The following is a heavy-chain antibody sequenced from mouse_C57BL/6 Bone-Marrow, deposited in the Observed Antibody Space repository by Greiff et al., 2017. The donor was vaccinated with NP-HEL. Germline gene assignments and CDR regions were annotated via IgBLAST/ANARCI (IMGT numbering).Heavy chain of an antibody. Sequence: EVKLVESGGDLVKPGGSLKLSCAASGFTFSSYGMSWVRQTPDKRLEWVATISSGGSYTYYPDSVKGRFTISRDNAKNTLYLQMSSLKSEDTAMYYCARHYYYGSRYFDYWGQGTTLTVSS. CDR2: ISSGGSYT. V-gene: IGHV5-6*01. D-gene: IGHD1-1*01. CDR3: ARHYYYGSRYFDY. CDR1: GFTFSSYG. J-gene: IGHJ2*01.